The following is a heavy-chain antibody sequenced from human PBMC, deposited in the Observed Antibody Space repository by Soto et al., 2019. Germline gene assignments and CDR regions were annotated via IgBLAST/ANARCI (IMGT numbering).Heavy chain of an antibody. J-gene: IGHJ6*02. D-gene: IGHD1-1*01. V-gene: IGHV3-30*03. Sequence: GGSLRLSCAASGFTFSSHGMHWVRQAPGKGLEWVAVISYDGSNKYYADSVKGRFTISRDNSKNTLYLQMDSLRAEDTAVYYCATWKARKDVWGQGTTVTVSS. CDR1: GFTFSSHG. CDR3: ATWKARKDV. CDR2: ISYDGSNK.